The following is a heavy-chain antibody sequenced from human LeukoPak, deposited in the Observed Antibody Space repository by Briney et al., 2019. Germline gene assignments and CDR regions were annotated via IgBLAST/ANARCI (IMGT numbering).Heavy chain of an antibody. CDR2: INSDGRST. CDR1: GFTFSSYW. J-gene: IGHJ4*02. Sequence: GWSLSLSRAASGFTFSSYWMHWVRQAPGKGLGWVSRINSDGRSTSYADSVKGRFTITRDNAKNTLYLQMNSLRAEDTAVYSCARFYIDYWGQGTLVTVSS. V-gene: IGHV3-74*01. CDR3: ARFYIDY. D-gene: IGHD3-10*01.